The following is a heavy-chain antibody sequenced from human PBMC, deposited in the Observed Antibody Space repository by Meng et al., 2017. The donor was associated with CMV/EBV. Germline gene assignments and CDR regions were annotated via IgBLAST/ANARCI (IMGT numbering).Heavy chain of an antibody. CDR1: GYTFTSYD. CDR3: ARDSKNILHSSSNPSTPYYYYYGMDV. V-gene: IGHV1-8*01. CDR2: MNPNSGNT. J-gene: IGHJ6*02. D-gene: IGHD6-6*01. Sequence: ASVKVSCKASGYTFTSYDINWVRQATGQGLEWMGWMNPNSGNTGYAQKFQGRVTMTRNTSISTAYMELSSLRSEDTAVYYCARDSKNILHSSSNPSTPYYYYYGMDVWGQGTTVTVSS.